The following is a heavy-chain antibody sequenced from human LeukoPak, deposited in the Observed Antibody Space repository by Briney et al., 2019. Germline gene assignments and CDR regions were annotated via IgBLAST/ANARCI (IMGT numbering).Heavy chain of an antibody. V-gene: IGHV4-61*01. D-gene: IGHD4-17*01. CDR1: GGSVSSGSYY. J-gene: IGHJ4*02. CDR2: IYYSGST. Sequence: SPSETLSLTCTVSGGSVSSGSYYWSWIRQPPGKGLEWIGYIYYSGSTNYNPSLKSRVTISVDTSKNQFSLKLSSVTAADTAVYYCARVVTVTRMFDYWGQGTLVTVSS. CDR3: ARVVTVTRMFDY.